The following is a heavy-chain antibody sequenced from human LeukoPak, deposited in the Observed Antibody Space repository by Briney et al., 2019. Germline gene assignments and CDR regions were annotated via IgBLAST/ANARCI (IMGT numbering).Heavy chain of an antibody. CDR1: GFTFSDYA. J-gene: IGHJ4*02. D-gene: IGHD1-14*01. CDR2: ISGSGGTT. V-gene: IGHV3-23*01. CDR3: ARRPGN. Sequence: PGGSLRLSCAASGFTFSDYAMSWVRQAPGKGLEWASTISGSGGTTYYTDSVKGRFTISRDSSKNTLFLQMNDLTVEDTARYYCARRPGNWGQGILVTVSS.